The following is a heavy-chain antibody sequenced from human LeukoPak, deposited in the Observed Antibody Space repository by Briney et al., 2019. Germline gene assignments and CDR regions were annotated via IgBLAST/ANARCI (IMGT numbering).Heavy chain of an antibody. Sequence: GGSLRLSCAASGFTFSSYAMSWVRQAPGKGLEWVSAISDSGGSTYYADSVKGRFTISRDNSKNTLYLQMNSLRAEDTAVYYCAKDQVTMVRGVSYYYYYGMDVWGQGTTVTVSS. V-gene: IGHV3-23*01. CDR1: GFTFSSYA. J-gene: IGHJ6*02. D-gene: IGHD3-10*01. CDR2: ISDSGGST. CDR3: AKDQVTMVRGVSYYYYYGMDV.